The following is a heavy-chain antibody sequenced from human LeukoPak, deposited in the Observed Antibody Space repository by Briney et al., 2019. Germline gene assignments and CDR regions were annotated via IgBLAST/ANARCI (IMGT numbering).Heavy chain of an antibody. Sequence: SETLSLTCAGYGGSISGFYWSWIRQPPGKGLEWIGEIHHSGSTNYNPSLKSRVTMFVDMSKNQFSLRLSSVTAADTAVYYCARHRAYSSSSPFDYWGQGTLVTVSS. CDR3: ARHRAYSSSSPFDY. V-gene: IGHV4-34*01. CDR2: IHHSGST. D-gene: IGHD6-6*01. J-gene: IGHJ4*02. CDR1: GGSISGFY.